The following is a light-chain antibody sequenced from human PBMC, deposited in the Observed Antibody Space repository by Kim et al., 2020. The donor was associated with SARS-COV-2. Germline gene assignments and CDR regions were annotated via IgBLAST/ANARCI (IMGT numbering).Light chain of an antibody. J-gene: IGLJ3*02. Sequence: GQSITISCTGTSSDVGGYNYVSWYQHHPGKAPKLMIYDVSKRPSGVSNRFSGSKSGNTASLTISGLQAEDEADYYCSSYTSSSTWVFGGGTKVTVL. V-gene: IGLV2-14*03. CDR1: SSDVGGYNY. CDR3: SSYTSSSTWV. CDR2: DVS.